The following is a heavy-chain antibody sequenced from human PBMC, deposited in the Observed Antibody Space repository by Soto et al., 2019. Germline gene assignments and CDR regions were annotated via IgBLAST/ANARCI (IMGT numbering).Heavy chain of an antibody. CDR1: GFTFSSYS. D-gene: IGHD5-18*01. Sequence: SGAASGFTFSSYSMNWVRQAPGKGLEWVSSISSSSSYIYYADSVKGRFTISRDNAKNSLYLQMNSLRAEDTAVYYCARDLDSYGPFDYWGQGTLVTVSS. CDR2: ISSSSSYI. J-gene: IGHJ4*02. V-gene: IGHV3-21*01. CDR3: ARDLDSYGPFDY.